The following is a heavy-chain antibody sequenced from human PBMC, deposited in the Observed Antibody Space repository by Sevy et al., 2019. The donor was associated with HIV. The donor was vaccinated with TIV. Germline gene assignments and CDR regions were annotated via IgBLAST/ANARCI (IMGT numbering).Heavy chain of an antibody. CDR3: ARSPPVIVVPGAPSWFDP. CDR1: GGSFSGYY. CDR2: INHSGST. D-gene: IGHD2-2*01. Sequence: SENLSLTCAVHGGSFSGYYWSWIRQPPGKGLEWVGEINHSGSTNYNPSLKSRVTISVDTSKKQFSLKLNSVTAADTAVYYCARSPPVIVVPGAPSWFDPWGQGTMVTVSS. V-gene: IGHV4-34*01. J-gene: IGHJ5*02.